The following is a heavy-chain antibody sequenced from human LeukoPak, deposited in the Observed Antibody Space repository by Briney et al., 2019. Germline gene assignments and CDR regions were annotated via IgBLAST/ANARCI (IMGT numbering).Heavy chain of an antibody. CDR1: GFSFDDHA. V-gene: IGHV3-9*01. Sequence: GGSLRLSCAASGFSFDDHAMHWVRQTPGKGLEWVSGISWNSGSRGYADSVKGRFTISRDNAKNSLYLQMNSLRAEDTALYYCAITPGIAAAGAAALDYWGQGTLVTVSS. D-gene: IGHD6-13*01. J-gene: IGHJ4*02. CDR2: ISWNSGSR. CDR3: AITPGIAAAGAAALDY.